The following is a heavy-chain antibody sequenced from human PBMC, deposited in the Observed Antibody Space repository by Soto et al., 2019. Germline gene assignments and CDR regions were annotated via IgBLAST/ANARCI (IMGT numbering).Heavy chain of an antibody. CDR2: IYSSGNT. CDR3: AKYVCSSTSCYTIVGGLYGMDV. J-gene: IGHJ6*02. Sequence: PSETLSLTCSVSGGTISGYYWTWIRQPAGKGLEWIGRIYSSGNTKYNPSLQSRVTMSLDTSNNQFSLRLTSVTAADTAVYYCAKYVCSSTSCYTIVGGLYGMDVWGQGTTVTVSS. D-gene: IGHD2-2*02. V-gene: IGHV4-4*07. CDR1: GGTISGYY.